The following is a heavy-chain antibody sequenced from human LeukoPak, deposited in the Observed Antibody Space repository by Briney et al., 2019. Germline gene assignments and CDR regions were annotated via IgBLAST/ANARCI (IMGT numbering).Heavy chain of an antibody. D-gene: IGHD2-2*01. CDR2: INHSGST. J-gene: IGHJ6*02. CDR3: ARVPRVYQLLGPWDV. Sequence: SETLSLTCAVYGGSFSGYYWSWIRQPPGKGLEWIGEINHSGSTNYNPSLKSRVTISVDTSKNQFSLKLSSVTAADTAVYYCARVPRVYQLLGPWDVWGLGTTVTVSS. V-gene: IGHV4-34*01. CDR1: GGSFSGYY.